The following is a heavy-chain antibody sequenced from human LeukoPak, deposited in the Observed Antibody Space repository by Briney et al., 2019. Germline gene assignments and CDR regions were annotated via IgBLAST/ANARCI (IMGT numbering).Heavy chain of an antibody. Sequence: GGSLRLSCAPSGFTFSSYAMTWVRQAPGKGLEWVSAIGSSGNTFYADSVKGRFTISRDNSKNTLYLQMNSLRAEDTALYYCAKGTSWISPYYYMDVWGTGTTVTVSS. V-gene: IGHV3-23*01. CDR2: IGSSGNT. D-gene: IGHD2-2*01. CDR1: GFTFSSYA. CDR3: AKGTSWISPYYYMDV. J-gene: IGHJ6*03.